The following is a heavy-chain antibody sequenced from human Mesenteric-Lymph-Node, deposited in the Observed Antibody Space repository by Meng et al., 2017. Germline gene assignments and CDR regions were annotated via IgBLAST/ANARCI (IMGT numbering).Heavy chain of an antibody. V-gene: IGHV3-23*01. J-gene: IGHJ5*01. Sequence: GESLKISCAASGFTFSSYAMSWVRQAPGKGLEWVSAISGSGGSTYYADSVKGRFTISRDNSKNTLYLQMNSLRAEDTAVYYCAKLQTRGIAATGNNWFDPWGQETLVTVSS. CDR3: AKLQTRGIAATGNNWFDP. CDR1: GFTFSSYA. CDR2: ISGSGGST. D-gene: IGHD6-13*01.